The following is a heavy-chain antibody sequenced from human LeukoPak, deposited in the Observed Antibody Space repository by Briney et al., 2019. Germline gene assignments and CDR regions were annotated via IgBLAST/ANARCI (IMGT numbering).Heavy chain of an antibody. Sequence: GGSLRLSCAASGFTVSSIYMSWVRQAPGQGLEWVSVIHSGGSTYYADSVKGRFTISRDNSKNTLYLQMNSLGAEDTAVYYCAKYAAFRIGYCSSTSCYENDYWGQGTLVTVSS. J-gene: IGHJ4*02. CDR1: GFTVSSIY. CDR2: IHSGGST. D-gene: IGHD2-2*01. V-gene: IGHV3-53*01. CDR3: AKYAAFRIGYCSSTSCYENDY.